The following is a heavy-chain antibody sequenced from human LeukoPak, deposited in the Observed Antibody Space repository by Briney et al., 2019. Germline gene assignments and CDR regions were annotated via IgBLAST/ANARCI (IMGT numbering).Heavy chain of an antibody. D-gene: IGHD6-19*01. Sequence: PGGSLRLSCAASGFTFSSYWMSWVRQAPGKGLEWVANIKQDGSEKYYVDSVKGRFTISRDNAKNSLYLQMNSLRAEDTAVYYCAREVXSSXWXPXXFDYWGQGTLVTVS. V-gene: IGHV3-7*01. CDR3: AREVXSSXWXPXXFDY. CDR1: GFTFSSYW. J-gene: IGHJ4*02. CDR2: IKQDGSEK.